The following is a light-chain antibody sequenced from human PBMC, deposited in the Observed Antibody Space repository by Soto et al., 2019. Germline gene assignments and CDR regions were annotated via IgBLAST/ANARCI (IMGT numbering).Light chain of an antibody. CDR3: QQSFTTPDT. CDR2: AAS. J-gene: IGKJ2*01. Sequence: DIQMTQSPSSLSASVGDRVTITCRASQTIYNYLNWYQQKPGKAPKFLIYAASSLQTGVPSRFSGRRSGTDFTLTISSLQPEDFATYYCQQSFTTPDTFGQGSRLDI. CDR1: QTIYNY. V-gene: IGKV1-39*01.